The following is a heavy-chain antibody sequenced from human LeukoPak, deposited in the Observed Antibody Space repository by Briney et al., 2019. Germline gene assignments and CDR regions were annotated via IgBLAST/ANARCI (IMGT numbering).Heavy chain of an antibody. J-gene: IGHJ4*02. D-gene: IGHD3-22*01. CDR3: ARGSDSSGYYLCLFDY. Sequence: GGSLRLSCAASGFTFSSYEMNWVRQAPGKGLEWVSYISSSGSTIYYADSVKGRFTISRDNAKNSLYLQMNSLRAEDTAVYYCARGSDSSGYYLCLFDYWGQGTLVSVSS. V-gene: IGHV3-48*03. CDR2: ISSSGSTI. CDR1: GFTFSSYE.